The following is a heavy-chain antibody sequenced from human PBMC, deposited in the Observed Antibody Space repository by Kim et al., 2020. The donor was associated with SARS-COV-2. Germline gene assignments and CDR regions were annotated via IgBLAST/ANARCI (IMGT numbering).Heavy chain of an antibody. D-gene: IGHD3-10*01. CDR2: INHSGST. CDR3: ARVPASFLRFGSLRSSDGMDV. V-gene: IGHV4-34*01. Sequence: SETLSLTCAVYGGSFSGYYWSWIRQPPGKGLEWIGEINHSGSTNYNPSLKSRVTISVDTSKNQFSLKLSSVTAADTAVYYCARVPASFLRFGSLRSSDGMDVWGQGTTVTVSS. CDR1: GGSFSGYY. J-gene: IGHJ6*02.